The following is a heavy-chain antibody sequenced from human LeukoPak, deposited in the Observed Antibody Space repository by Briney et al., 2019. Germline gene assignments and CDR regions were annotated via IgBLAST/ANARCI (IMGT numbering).Heavy chain of an antibody. CDR3: ARDWVGATVDAFDI. Sequence: SETLSLTCTVSGGSISYFYWSWIRQPAGKGLEWIGRIYTSGSTNYNPSLKSRVTMSVDTSKKQFSLKLSSVTAADTAVYYCARDWVGATVDAFDIWGQGTMVTVSS. J-gene: IGHJ3*02. CDR2: IYTSGST. D-gene: IGHD1-26*01. CDR1: GGSISYFY. V-gene: IGHV4-4*07.